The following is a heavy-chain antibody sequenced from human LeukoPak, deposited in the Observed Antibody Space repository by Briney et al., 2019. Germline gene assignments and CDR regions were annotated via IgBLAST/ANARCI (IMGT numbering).Heavy chain of an antibody. Sequence: GGSLRLSCAASGFTFSNYEMHWVRQAPGKGLEWVSYISSSGSDIYYADSVKGRFTISRDNAKNSLYLHMNSLRAEDTAVYYCAKDDAWLQYGNWGRGTLVTVSS. CDR1: GFTFSNYE. J-gene: IGHJ4*02. CDR2: ISSSGSDI. D-gene: IGHD5-24*01. CDR3: AKDDAWLQYGN. V-gene: IGHV3-48*03.